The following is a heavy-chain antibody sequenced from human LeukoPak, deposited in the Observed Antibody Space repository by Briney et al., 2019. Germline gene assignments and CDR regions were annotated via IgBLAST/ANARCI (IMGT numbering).Heavy chain of an antibody. Sequence: GGSLRLSCAPSGFPFSAYDMHWVRQAPGKGLEWVSAFGSAGDTYYPGAVKGRFTISRDYATDSLYLQMNSLRAGDTAVYFCVRGALPGDNWYFDLWGRGTLVTVPS. CDR1: GFPFSAYD. J-gene: IGHJ2*01. CDR2: FGSAGDT. CDR3: VRGALPGDNWYFDL. V-gene: IGHV3-13*01.